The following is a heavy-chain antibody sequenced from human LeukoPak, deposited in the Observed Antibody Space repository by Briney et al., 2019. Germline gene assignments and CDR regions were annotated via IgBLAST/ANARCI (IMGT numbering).Heavy chain of an antibody. V-gene: IGHV3-30-3*01. D-gene: IGHD3-10*01. J-gene: IGHJ4*02. CDR3: AKDGSGSY. CDR1: GFTFSSYA. CDR2: ISYDGSNK. Sequence: GSLRLSCAASGFTFSSYAMHWVRQAPGKGLEWVAVISYDGSNKYYADSVKGRFTISRDNSKNTLYLQMNSLRAEDTAVYYCAKDGSGSYWGQGTLVTVSS.